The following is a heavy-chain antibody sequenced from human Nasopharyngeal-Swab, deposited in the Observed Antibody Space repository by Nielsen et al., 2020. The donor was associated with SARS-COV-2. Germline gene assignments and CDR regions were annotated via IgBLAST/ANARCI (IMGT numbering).Heavy chain of an antibody. V-gene: IGHV4-31*03. J-gene: IGHJ6*02. D-gene: IGHD6-19*01. CDR2: IYYSGST. Sequence: SETLSLTCTVSGDSISSGGYYWSWIRQHPGKGLEWIGYIYYSGSTYYNPSLKSRVTISVDTSKNQFSLKLSSVTAADTAVYYCARDTIAVAGTRSGYYYYYGMDVWGQGTTVTVSS. CDR1: GDSISSGGYY. CDR3: ARDTIAVAGTRSGYYYYYGMDV.